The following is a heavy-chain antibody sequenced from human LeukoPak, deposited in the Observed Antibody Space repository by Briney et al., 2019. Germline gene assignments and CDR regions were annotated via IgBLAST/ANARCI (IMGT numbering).Heavy chain of an antibody. V-gene: IGHV3-73*01. J-gene: IGHJ4*02. Sequence: GGSLRLSCAASGFTFSGSAMHWVRQASGKGLEWVGRIRSKANSYATAYVVSVKGRFTISRDDSKNTAYLQMNSLKTEDTAVYYCTSSGYSSSWYPRQIDYWGQGTLVTVSS. CDR1: GFTFSGSA. CDR2: IRSKANSYAT. D-gene: IGHD6-13*01. CDR3: TSSGYSSSWYPRQIDY.